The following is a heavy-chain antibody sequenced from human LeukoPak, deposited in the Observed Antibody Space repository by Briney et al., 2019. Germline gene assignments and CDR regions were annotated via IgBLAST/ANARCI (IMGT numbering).Heavy chain of an antibody. J-gene: IGHJ4*02. Sequence: PSETLSLTCAVYGGSFSTYYWMWIRQPPGKGLEWIGEINPSGSTNYNPSLKSRVTISVDTSKNQFSLKLSSVTAADTAVYYCARGFLGGSYLGYWGQGTLVTVSS. V-gene: IGHV4-34*01. CDR3: ARGFLGGSYLGY. CDR1: GGSFSTYY. CDR2: INPSGST. D-gene: IGHD3-16*02.